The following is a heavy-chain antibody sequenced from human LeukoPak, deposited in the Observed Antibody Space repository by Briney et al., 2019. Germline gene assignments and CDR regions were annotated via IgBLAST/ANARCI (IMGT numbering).Heavy chain of an antibody. CDR1: GFTFSSYG. CDR2: ISGSGGST. J-gene: IGHJ4*02. Sequence: GGTLRLSCAASGFTFSSYGMSWVRQAPGKGLEWVSAISGSGGSTYYADSVKGRFTISRDNSKNTLYLQMNSLKTEDTAVYYCTTVWYYYDSSGYKFDYWGQGTLVTVSS. D-gene: IGHD3-22*01. V-gene: IGHV3-23*01. CDR3: TTVWYYYDSSGYKFDY.